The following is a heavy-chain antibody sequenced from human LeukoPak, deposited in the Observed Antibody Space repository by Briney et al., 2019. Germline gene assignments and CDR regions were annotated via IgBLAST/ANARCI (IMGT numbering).Heavy chain of an antibody. CDR3: AKDEATSGGGLAS. J-gene: IGHJ1*01. Sequence: GGSLRISCAASGFTVSGTHMSWVRQAPGKGLEWVSAMYTGGTTYYADSVTGRFTVSRDTSRNTLFLHMDSLRAEDTAVYYCAKDEATSGGGLASWGQGTLVIVSS. D-gene: IGHD3-16*01. V-gene: IGHV3-53*01. CDR1: GFTVSGTH. CDR2: MYTGGTT.